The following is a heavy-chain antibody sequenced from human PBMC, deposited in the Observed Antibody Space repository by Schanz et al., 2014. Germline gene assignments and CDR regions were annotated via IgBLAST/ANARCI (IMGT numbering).Heavy chain of an antibody. Sequence: EVQLVESGGGWVQPGGSLRLSCAASGFTFSDYSMNWVRQAPGKGPEWVSVIGVDGTTTYYADSVKGRFTISRDNSKNTLYLQMNSLRPEDTAVYYCARGGPAYYFDDWGQGTLVTVSS. J-gene: IGHJ4*02. CDR2: IGVDGTTT. CDR3: ARGGPAYYFDD. CDR1: GFTFSDYS. V-gene: IGHV3-23*04.